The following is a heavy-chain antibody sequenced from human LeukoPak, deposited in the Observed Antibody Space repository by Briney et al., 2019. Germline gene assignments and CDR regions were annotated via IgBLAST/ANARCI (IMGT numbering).Heavy chain of an antibody. D-gene: IGHD6-19*01. CDR1: GGSISSSSYY. V-gene: IGHV4-39*01. CDR3: ATGDETSGWYGY. J-gene: IGHJ4*02. CDR2: IYYSGST. Sequence: PSETLSLTCTVSGGSISSSSYYWGWIRQPPGKGLEWIGSIYYSGSTYYNPSLKSRVTISVDTSKNQFSLKLSSVTAADTAVYYCATGDETSGWYGYWGQGSLVIVSS.